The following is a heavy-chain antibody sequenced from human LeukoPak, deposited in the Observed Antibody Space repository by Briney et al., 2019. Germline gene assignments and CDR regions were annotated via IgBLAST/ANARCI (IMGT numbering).Heavy chain of an antibody. D-gene: IGHD1-26*01. Sequence: PGGSLRLSCAASGFTFSSYSMNWVRQAPGKGLEWVANIKQDGSEKHYVDSVKGRFTISRDNAENSLFLQMNNLRAEDTAIYYCVNYDTTTGQSDYWGQGTLVTVSS. V-gene: IGHV3-7*01. CDR1: GFTFSSYS. J-gene: IGHJ4*02. CDR3: VNYDTTTGQSDY. CDR2: IKQDGSEK.